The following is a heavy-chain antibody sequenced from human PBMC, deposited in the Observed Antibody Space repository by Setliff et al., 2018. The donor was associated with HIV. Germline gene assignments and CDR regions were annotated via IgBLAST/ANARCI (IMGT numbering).Heavy chain of an antibody. V-gene: IGHV4-59*01. Sequence: SFTCTVSGGSIHNYYWSWIRQPPGKGLEWIGFIYYSGSTNYNPSLKSRVTISVDTSTNQFSLKLNSVTAADTAVYYCARVDGYNNYDSGGLDYWGQGTLVTVSS. J-gene: IGHJ4*02. D-gene: IGHD3-16*01. CDR1: GGSIHNYY. CDR2: IYYSGST. CDR3: ARVDGYNNYDSGGLDY.